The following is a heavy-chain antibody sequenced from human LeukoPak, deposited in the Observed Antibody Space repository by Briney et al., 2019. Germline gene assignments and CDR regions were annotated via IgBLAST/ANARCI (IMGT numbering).Heavy chain of an antibody. CDR2: IIPILGIA. J-gene: IGHJ4*02. D-gene: IGHD6-13*01. V-gene: IGHV1-69*10. Sequence: GASVKVSCKASGGTFSSYAISWVRQAPGQGLEWMGGIIPILGIANYAQKFQGRVTITADKSTSTAYMELSSLRSEDTAVYYCARDGGIAAAGTELDYWGQGTLVTVSS. CDR3: ARDGGIAAAGTELDY. CDR1: GGTFSSYA.